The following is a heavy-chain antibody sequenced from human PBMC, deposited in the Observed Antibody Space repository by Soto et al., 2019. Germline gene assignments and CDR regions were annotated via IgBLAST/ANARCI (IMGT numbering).Heavy chain of an antibody. CDR2: IYWDDDK. J-gene: IGHJ4*02. CDR1: GFSLSTSGVG. D-gene: IGHD3-3*01. V-gene: IGHV2-5*02. CDR3: AHSSTIFGVVTYDY. Sequence: QITLKESGPTLVKPTQTLTLTCTFSGFSLSTSGVGVGWIRQPPGKALEWLALIYWDDDKRYRPSLKSRLTNTQDTSKNQAVLTMTNMDPVDTATYYCAHSSTIFGVVTYDYWGQGTLVTVSS.